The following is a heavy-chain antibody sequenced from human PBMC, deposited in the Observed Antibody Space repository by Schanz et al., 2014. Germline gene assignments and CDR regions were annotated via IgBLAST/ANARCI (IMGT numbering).Heavy chain of an antibody. V-gene: IGHV3-23*04. J-gene: IGHJ4*02. CDR3: VRDYNWGFDN. CDR2: ISGSGGDT. Sequence: EVQLVESGGGLVQPGGSLRLSCVASGFTFGTYVMDWVRQAPGKGLEWVAGISGSGGDTYYVDSVKGRFTVSRDNSENTLYLQMNSLRAEDTAIYYCVRDYNWGFDNWGQGTLVTVSS. D-gene: IGHD7-27*01. CDR1: GFTFGTYV.